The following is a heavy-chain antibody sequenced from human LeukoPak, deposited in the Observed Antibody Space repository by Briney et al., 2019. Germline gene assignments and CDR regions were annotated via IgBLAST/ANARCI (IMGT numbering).Heavy chain of an antibody. D-gene: IGHD1-26*01. CDR3: ATPNLHSGSYLDY. CDR2: FDPEDGET. J-gene: IGHJ4*02. Sequence: ASVKVSCKVSGYTLTELSMHWVRQAPGKGLEWMGGFDPEDGETIYAQKFQGRVTMTEDTSTDTAYMEMSSLRSEDTAVYYCATPNLHSGSYLDYWGQGTLVTVSS. CDR1: GYTLTELS. V-gene: IGHV1-24*01.